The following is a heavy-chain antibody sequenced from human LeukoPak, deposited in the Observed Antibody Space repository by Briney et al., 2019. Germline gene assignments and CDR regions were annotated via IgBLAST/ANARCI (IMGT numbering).Heavy chain of an antibody. D-gene: IGHD2-2*01. J-gene: IGHJ3*02. CDR3: AREVVGYCSSTSCPVLRYCDWPAGDAFDI. Sequence: ASVKVSCKASGYTFTSYGISWVRQAPGQGLEWMGWISAYNGNTNYAQKLQGRVTMTTDTSTSTAYMELRSLRSDDTAVYYCAREVVGYCSSTSCPVLRYCDWPAGDAFDIWGQGTMVTVSS. V-gene: IGHV1-18*01. CDR2: ISAYNGNT. CDR1: GYTFTSYG.